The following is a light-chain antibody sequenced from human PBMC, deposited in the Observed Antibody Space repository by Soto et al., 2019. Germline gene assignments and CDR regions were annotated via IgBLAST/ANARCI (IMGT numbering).Light chain of an antibody. Sequence: EIVLTQSPGTLSLSPGESATLSCRASQSVSSASLVWYQQRPGQAPRLLIYAASSRATGIPGRFTGSRSGTDFTLAVSRLEPEDFAVYYCQQYSSPPLYTFGQGTKLEIK. CDR2: AAS. V-gene: IGKV3-20*01. J-gene: IGKJ2*01. CDR3: QQYSSPPLYT. CDR1: QSVSSAS.